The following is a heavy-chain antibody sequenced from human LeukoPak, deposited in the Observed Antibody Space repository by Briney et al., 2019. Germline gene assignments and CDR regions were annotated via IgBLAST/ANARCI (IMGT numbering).Heavy chain of an antibody. CDR2: ISHSGST. CDR1: GYSISSGYY. J-gene: IGHJ3*02. CDR3: ARRYYYESGGYSDAFDI. V-gene: IGHV4-38-2*01. D-gene: IGHD3-22*01. Sequence: SETMSLTCAASGYSISSGYYWGWIRQPPGKGLEWIGSISHSGSTYYNPSLKSRVTISVDTSTNQFSLKLRSVTAADTAVYYCARRYYYESGGYSDAFDIWGQGTMVTVSS.